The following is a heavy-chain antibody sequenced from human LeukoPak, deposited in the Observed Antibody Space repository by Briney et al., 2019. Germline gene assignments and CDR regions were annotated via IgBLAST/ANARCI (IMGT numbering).Heavy chain of an antibody. CDR2: INTDGSGT. CDR1: GFTFSSYW. J-gene: IGHJ1*01. V-gene: IGHV3-74*01. Sequence: GGSLRLSCAASGFTFSSYWMHWVRQAPGKGLVWVSRINTDGSGTSYADSVKDRFTISRDNAKNTLYLQMNSLRAEDTAVYYCAREPYYYDSSGYYQHWGQGTLVTVSS. CDR3: AREPYYYDSSGYYQH. D-gene: IGHD3-22*01.